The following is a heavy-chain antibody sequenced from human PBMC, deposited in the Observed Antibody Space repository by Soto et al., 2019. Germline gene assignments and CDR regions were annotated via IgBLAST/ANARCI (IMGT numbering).Heavy chain of an antibody. V-gene: IGHV4-30-4*01. CDR2: IYYSGST. D-gene: IGHD5-18*01. CDR3: ARATYSYGYPTYYYYGMDV. J-gene: IGHJ6*02. Sequence: PSETLSLTCTVSGGSISSGDYYWSWIRQPPGKGLEWIGYIYYSGSTYYNPSLKSRVAISVDTSKNQFSLKLSSVTAADTAVYYCARATYSYGYPTYYYYGMDVWGQGTTVTVSS. CDR1: GGSISSGDYY.